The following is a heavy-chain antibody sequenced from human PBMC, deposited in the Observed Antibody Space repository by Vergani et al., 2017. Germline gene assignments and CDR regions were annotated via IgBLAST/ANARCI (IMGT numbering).Heavy chain of an antibody. D-gene: IGHD6-13*01. CDR2: IYTSGST. V-gene: IGHV4-61*02. Sequence: QVQLQESGPGLVKPSQTLSLSCSVSGGSISSGDYYWTWIRQPAGKGLQYIGRIYTSGSTNYNPSLRSRPSMSRDTSKNQFSLNLNSVTAADTAVYYCARGIRAEGGSGPDKCGQGTLVTVSS. J-gene: IGHJ4*02. CDR3: ARGIRAEGGSGPDK. CDR1: GGSISSGDYY.